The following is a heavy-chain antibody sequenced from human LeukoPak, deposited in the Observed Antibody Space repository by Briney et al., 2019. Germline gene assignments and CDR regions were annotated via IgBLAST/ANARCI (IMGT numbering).Heavy chain of an antibody. Sequence: GGSLRLSCAASGFTFSTYSMNWVRQAPGKGLEWVSSISSSSTYIYYADSVKGRFTISRDNAKNSLYLQMNSLRAEDTAVYYCARGGYSGYDYGARVDYWGQGTLVTVSS. D-gene: IGHD5-12*01. V-gene: IGHV3-21*01. CDR3: ARGGYSGYDYGARVDY. CDR1: GFTFSTYS. J-gene: IGHJ4*02. CDR2: ISSSSTYI.